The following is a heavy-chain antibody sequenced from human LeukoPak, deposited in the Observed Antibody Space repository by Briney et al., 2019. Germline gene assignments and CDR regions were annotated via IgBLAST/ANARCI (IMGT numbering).Heavy chain of an antibody. V-gene: IGHV5-51*01. D-gene: IGHD6-13*01. CDR1: GYSFTTYW. CDR2: IYPGDSDT. J-gene: IGHJ4*02. Sequence: GESLKISCRASGYSFTTYWIAWVRQMPGKGLEWMGIIYPGDSDTRYSPSFQGQVTVSADKSISTAYLQWGSLKASDTAMYYCARRIAAAGTWDYWGQGALVTVSS. CDR3: ARRIAAAGTWDY.